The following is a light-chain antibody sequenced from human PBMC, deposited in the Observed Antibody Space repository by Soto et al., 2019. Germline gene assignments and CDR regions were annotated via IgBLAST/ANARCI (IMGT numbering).Light chain of an antibody. Sequence: DIQMTQSPSTLSASVGDRVTITCRASQSISNWLAWYQQKPGKVPKLLIYKASSLESGVPSRFSGCGSGTEVPLTITSLQTNDFATYYCQQYNMYSRAVGQWNMVEIK. J-gene: IGKJ1*01. CDR1: QSISNW. CDR2: KAS. V-gene: IGKV1-5*03. CDR3: QQYNMYSRA.